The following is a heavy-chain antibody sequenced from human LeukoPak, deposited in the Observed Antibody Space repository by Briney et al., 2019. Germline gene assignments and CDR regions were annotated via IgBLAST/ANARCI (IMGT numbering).Heavy chain of an antibody. CDR1: GFTFSSYA. Sequence: GTSLRLSCAASGFTFSSYAMYWVRQAPGKGLEWVASISNDASDKFYADSVKGRFTISRDNSGNTLYLQMNSLGAEDTAVYYCAREEGAAAGTGFDCWGQGTLVTVSS. CDR2: ISNDASDK. D-gene: IGHD6-13*01. J-gene: IGHJ4*02. V-gene: IGHV3-30*01. CDR3: AREEGAAAGTGFDC.